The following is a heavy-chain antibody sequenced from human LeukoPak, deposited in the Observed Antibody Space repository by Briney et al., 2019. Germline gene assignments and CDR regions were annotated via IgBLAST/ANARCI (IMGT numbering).Heavy chain of an antibody. CDR2: ISSSGSTI. Sequence: GGSLRLSCAVSGFTFSSYAMNWVRQAPGKGLEWVSYISSSGSTIYYADSVKGRFTISRDNAKNSLYLQMNDLRAEDTAVYYCAKVRPPLFMVATLDYWGQGTLVTVSS. D-gene: IGHD5-12*01. J-gene: IGHJ4*02. CDR1: GFTFSSYA. CDR3: AKVRPPLFMVATLDY. V-gene: IGHV3-48*03.